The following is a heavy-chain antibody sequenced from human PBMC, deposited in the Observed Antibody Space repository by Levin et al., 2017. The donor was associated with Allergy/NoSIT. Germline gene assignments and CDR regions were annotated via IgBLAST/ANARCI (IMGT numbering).Heavy chain of an antibody. D-gene: IGHD2/OR15-2a*01. CDR3: AGEPNSPYYYYYGLDV. V-gene: IGHV4-39*07. Sequence: SQTLSLPCTVSGDSIRNANYYWAWIRQPPGKGLEWIGSVYYTGSAYYNPSLKTRLTMSVDTSKNHFSLRFNSVTAADTAIYYCAGEPNSPYYYYYGLDVWGQGTAVTVSS. CDR2: VYYTGSA. J-gene: IGHJ6*02. CDR1: GDSIRNANYY.